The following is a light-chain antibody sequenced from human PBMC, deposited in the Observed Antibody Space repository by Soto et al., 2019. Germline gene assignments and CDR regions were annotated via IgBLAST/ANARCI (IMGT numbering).Light chain of an antibody. CDR3: QQYGSSPPWT. J-gene: IGKJ1*01. CDR1: QSVSSSY. Sequence: IRLTQSPGILSLSPGERATLSCRASQSVSSSYLAWYQHNPGQAPRLLIYGASSRATGIPDRSSGSGSGTDFTLTISRLEPEDFAVYYCQQYGSSPPWTFGQGTK. CDR2: GAS. V-gene: IGKV3-20*01.